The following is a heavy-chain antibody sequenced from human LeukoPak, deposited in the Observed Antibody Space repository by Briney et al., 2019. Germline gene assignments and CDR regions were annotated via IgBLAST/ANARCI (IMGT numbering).Heavy chain of an antibody. CDR1: GGSFSGYY. J-gene: IGHJ4*02. V-gene: IGHV4-34*01. D-gene: IGHD3-22*01. CDR2: INHSGST. CDR3: ASGGDSSGYYLRLGYDY. Sequence: PSETLSLTGAVYGGSFSGYYWSWIRQPPGKGLEWIGEINHSGSTNYNPSLKSRVTISVDTSKNQFSLKLSSVTAADTAVYYCASGGDSSGYYLRLGYDYWGQGTLVTVSS.